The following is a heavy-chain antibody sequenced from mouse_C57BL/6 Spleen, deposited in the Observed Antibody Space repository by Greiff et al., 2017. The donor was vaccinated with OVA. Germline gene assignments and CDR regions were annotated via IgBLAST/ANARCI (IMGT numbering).Heavy chain of an antibody. CDR3: ARDGYDGGFDY. D-gene: IGHD2-2*01. V-gene: IGHV5-4*01. CDR1: GFTFSSYA. J-gene: IGHJ2*01. CDR2: ISDGGSYT. Sequence: EVHLVESGGGLVKPGGSLKLSCAASGFTFSSYAMSWVRQTPEKRLEWVATISDGGSYTYYPDNVKGRFTISRDNAKNNLYLQMSHLKSEDTAMYYCARDGYDGGFDYWGQGTTLTVSS.